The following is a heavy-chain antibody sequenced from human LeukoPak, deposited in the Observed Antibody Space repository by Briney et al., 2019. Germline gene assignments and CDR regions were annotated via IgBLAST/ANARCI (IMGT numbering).Heavy chain of an antibody. D-gene: IGHD3-3*01. V-gene: IGHV4-39*07. CDR2: IYYSGST. CDR1: GGSISSSSYY. Sequence: PSETLSLTCTVSGGSISSSSYYWGWIRQPPGKGLEWIGSIYYSGSTYYNPSLKSRVTISVDTSKNQFSLKLSSVTAADTAVYYCARWEYYDFWSGHPNMDVWGKGTTVTVSS. J-gene: IGHJ6*03. CDR3: ARWEYYDFWSGHPNMDV.